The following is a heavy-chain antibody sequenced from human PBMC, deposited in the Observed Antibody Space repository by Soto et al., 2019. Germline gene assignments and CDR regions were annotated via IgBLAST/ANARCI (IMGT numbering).Heavy chain of an antibody. J-gene: IGHJ6*02. Sequence: QVQLVQSGAEVKKPGVSVKVSCKASGYSFTDYHIHWVRQAPGQGLEWLGWINPKSGGTSTAQKFQGWVTMTTDTSISTASMELTRLTSDDTAIYYCARGDSTDCSNGVCSFFYNHDMDVWGQGTTVTVSS. CDR2: INPKSGGT. D-gene: IGHD2-8*01. CDR3: ARGDSTDCSNGVCSFFYNHDMDV. V-gene: IGHV1-2*04. CDR1: GYSFTDYH.